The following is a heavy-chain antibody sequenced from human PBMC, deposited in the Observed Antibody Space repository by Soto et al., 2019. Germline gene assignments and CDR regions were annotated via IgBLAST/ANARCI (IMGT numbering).Heavy chain of an antibody. J-gene: IGHJ5*02. Sequence: ASVKVSCKASGYTFTSYGISWVRQAPGQGLEWMGWISAYNGNTNYAQKLQGRVTMTTDTSTSTAYMELRSLRSDDTAVYYCAREISGSYLGGWFDPWGQGTLVTVSS. CDR2: ISAYNGNT. CDR1: GYTFTSYG. V-gene: IGHV1-18*01. CDR3: AREISGSYLGGWFDP. D-gene: IGHD1-26*01.